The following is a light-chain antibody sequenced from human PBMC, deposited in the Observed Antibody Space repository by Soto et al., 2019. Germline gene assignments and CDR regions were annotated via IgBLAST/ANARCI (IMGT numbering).Light chain of an antibody. Sequence: QAVLTQEPSLSVSPGGTVTLTCASSAGAVTSGHYPNWFQQKPGQAPKALIYKTDNKQSWTPARFSGSLLGGKAALTLSGVQPEDEADYYCQIHSSVAWVFGGGTKVTVL. CDR2: KTD. V-gene: IGLV7-43*01. CDR3: QIHSSVAWV. J-gene: IGLJ3*02. CDR1: AGAVTSGHY.